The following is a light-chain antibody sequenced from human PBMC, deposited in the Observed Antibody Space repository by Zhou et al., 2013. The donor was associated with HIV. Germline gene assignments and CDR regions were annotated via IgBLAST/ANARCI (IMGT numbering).Light chain of an antibody. V-gene: IGKV1-39*01. Sequence: DIQMTQSPSSLSASVGDRVTITCRASQSISNYLNWYQQKPGKAPNLLIYAVSNLQSDVPSRFIGSGSGTEYTLTISSLQPEDFAIYYCQQSYKTPRSFGQGTKLE. CDR2: AVS. CDR3: QQSYKTPRS. CDR1: QSISNY. J-gene: IGKJ2*04.